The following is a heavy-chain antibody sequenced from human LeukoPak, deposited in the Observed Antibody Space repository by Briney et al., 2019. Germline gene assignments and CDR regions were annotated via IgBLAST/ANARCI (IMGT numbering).Heavy chain of an antibody. CDR1: GDSASSNSAA. V-gene: IGHV6-1*01. CDR2: TYYRSKWYN. D-gene: IGHD3-10*01. J-gene: IGHJ5*02. Sequence: SQTLSLTCAISGDSASSNSAAWNWIRQSPSRGLEWLGRTYYRSKWYNDYAVSVKSRITINPDTSKNQFSLQLNSVTPEDTAVYYCARDPNLWFGEPLGWFDPWGQGTLVTVSS. CDR3: ARDPNLWFGEPLGWFDP.